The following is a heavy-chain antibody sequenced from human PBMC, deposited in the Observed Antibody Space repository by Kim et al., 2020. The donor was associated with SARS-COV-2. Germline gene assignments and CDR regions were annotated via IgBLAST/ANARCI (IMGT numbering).Heavy chain of an antibody. D-gene: IGHD3-22*01. CDR3: ARGKKTSGYPTLFYYCIDV. V-gene: IGHV3-30*01. Sequence: KGRFTISRDNSKNTLYLHMNSLRTEDTAVYFCARGKKTSGYPTLFYYCIDVWGQGTTVTVSS. J-gene: IGHJ6*02.